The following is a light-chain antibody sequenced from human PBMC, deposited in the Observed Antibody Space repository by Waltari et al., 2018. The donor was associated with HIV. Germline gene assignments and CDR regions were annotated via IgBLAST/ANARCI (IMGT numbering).Light chain of an antibody. V-gene: IGLV2-11*01. CDR1: SSDVGGYNS. CDR2: EVS. CDR3: CSYGGTYNV. J-gene: IGLJ1*01. Sequence: QSALTQPRSVSGSPGQSVTISCTGTSSDVGGYNSVSWYQQHTGKAPKLLIYEVSKWPSGVPDRFSGSKSGNTASLTISGLRADDEADYYCCSYGGTYNVFGTGTKVTIL.